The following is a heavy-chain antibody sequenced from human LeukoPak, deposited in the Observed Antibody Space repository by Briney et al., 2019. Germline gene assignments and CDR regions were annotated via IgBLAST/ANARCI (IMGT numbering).Heavy chain of an antibody. V-gene: IGHV4-38-2*02. Sequence: SETLSLTCTVSGYSISSGYYWGWIRQPPGMGLEWIGSMYQSGNAYYNPSLRSRVTMSVDTSKNPVSLKLISVTAADTAVYFCARVPGPNWFDPWGLGTLVTVSS. D-gene: IGHD1-14*01. CDR3: ARVPGPNWFDP. J-gene: IGHJ5*02. CDR2: MYQSGNA. CDR1: GYSISSGYY.